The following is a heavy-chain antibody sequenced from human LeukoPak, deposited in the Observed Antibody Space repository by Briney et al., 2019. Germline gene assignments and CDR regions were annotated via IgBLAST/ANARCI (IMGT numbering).Heavy chain of an antibody. CDR2: IWFDGSEK. Sequence: PGGSLRLSCTASGCSFSSYGMHWVRQAPDKGLEWVAVIWFDGSEKYYGDSVQGRFTISRNNANNTVDLEMKRLRADDTAVYYCAKVGEFETFGGNSNWYFDLWGRGTLVTVSS. J-gene: IGHJ2*01. CDR1: GCSFSSYG. V-gene: IGHV3-33*06. D-gene: IGHD4-23*01. CDR3: AKVGEFETFGGNSNWYFDL.